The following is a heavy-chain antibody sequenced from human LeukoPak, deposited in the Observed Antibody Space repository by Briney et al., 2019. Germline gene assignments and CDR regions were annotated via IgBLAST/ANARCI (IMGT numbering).Heavy chain of an antibody. CDR1: GGSISSYY. Sequence: SETLSLTCTVSGGSISSYYWSWIRQPPGKGLEWIGYIYYSGSTNYNPALKSRVTISVDTSKNQFSLKLSSVTAADTAVYYCARVRGGYSYGYPDYWGQGTLVTVSS. J-gene: IGHJ4*02. CDR3: ARVRGGYSYGYPDY. V-gene: IGHV4-59*01. D-gene: IGHD5-18*01. CDR2: IYYSGST.